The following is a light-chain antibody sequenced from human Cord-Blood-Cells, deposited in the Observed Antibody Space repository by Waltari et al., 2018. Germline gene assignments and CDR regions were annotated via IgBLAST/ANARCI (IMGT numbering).Light chain of an antibody. Sequence: EIVLTQSQATLSLSPGDRATLSCRASQSVSSYFAWYQQKPGQAPRLLIYDAANRATGIPARFSGSGSGTDFTLTISSLEPEDFAVYYCQQRSNWPPWTFGQGTKVEIK. CDR3: QQRSNWPPWT. CDR1: QSVSSY. CDR2: DAA. J-gene: IGKJ1*01. V-gene: IGKV3-11*01.